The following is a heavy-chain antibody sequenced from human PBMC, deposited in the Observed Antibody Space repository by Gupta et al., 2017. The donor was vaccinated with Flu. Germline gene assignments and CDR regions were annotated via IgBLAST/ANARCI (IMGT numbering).Heavy chain of an antibody. CDR1: REHD. Sequence: REHDRGGGHQAQGKGLEWVDLIKDSPNGYNTEYARSVKCRFSIARNESKNPLYRQMNSLRIEDTVGSYCARVAAYGNYLDFWGQGTLVTVSS. J-gene: IGHJ4*02. D-gene: IGHD3-16*02. CDR2: IKDSPNGYNT. CDR3: ARVAAYGNYLDF. V-gene: IGHV3-72*01.